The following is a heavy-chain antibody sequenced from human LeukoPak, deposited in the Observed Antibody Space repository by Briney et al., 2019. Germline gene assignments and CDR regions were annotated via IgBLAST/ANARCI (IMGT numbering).Heavy chain of an antibody. CDR2: IKQDVSEK. J-gene: IGHJ4*02. Sequence: GGSLRLSCAPSGFTFSSYWMSWVRHAPGKGLEWVANIKQDVSEKYYVDSVKGRFTISRDNAKNSLYLQMNSLRAEDTAVYYCASAQHDYWGQGTLVTVSS. D-gene: IGHD6-13*01. CDR3: ASAQHDY. V-gene: IGHV3-7*01. CDR1: GFTFSSYW.